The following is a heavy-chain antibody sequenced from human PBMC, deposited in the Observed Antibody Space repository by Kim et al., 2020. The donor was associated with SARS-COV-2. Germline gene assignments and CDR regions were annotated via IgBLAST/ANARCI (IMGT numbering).Heavy chain of an antibody. V-gene: IGHV7-4-1*02. J-gene: IGHJ6*03. CDR3: ARDMSSGYYPAYYYYYMDV. Sequence: ASVKVSCKASGYTFISYAMNWVRQAPGQGLEWMGWINTNTGNPTYAQGFTGRFVFSLDTSVSTAYLQIRSLKAEDTAVYYCARDMSSGYYPAYYYYYMDVWGKGTTVTVSS. CDR2: INTNTGNP. CDR1: GYTFISYA. D-gene: IGHD3-22*01.